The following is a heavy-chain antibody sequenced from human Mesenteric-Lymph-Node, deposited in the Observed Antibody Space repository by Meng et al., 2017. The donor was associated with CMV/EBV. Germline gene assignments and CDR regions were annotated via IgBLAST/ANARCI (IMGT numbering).Heavy chain of an antibody. CDR1: GGSISSSNW. J-gene: IGHJ6*02. CDR2: IYHSGST. D-gene: IGHD3-10*01. Sequence: SETLSLTCAVSGGSISSSNWWSWVRQPPGKGLEWIGEIYHSGSTNYNPSLKSRVTISVDKSKNQFPLKLSSVTAADTAVYYCARVPLSGAYYYGMDVWGQGTTVTVSS. CDR3: ARVPLSGAYYYGMDV. V-gene: IGHV4-4*02.